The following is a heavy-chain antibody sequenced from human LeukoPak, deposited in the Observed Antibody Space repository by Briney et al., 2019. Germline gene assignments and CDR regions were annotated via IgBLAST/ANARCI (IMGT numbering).Heavy chain of an antibody. D-gene: IGHD1-26*01. J-gene: IGHJ4*02. Sequence: GGSLRLSCATSGFTFSSYGIHWVRQAPGKGLEWVTTVSYDGRNEFYADSMKGRFTISRDNSKNTLYLQMNSLRAEDTAVYYCASLGGSSEDYWGQGTLVTVSS. CDR1: GFTFSSYG. CDR2: VSYDGRNE. CDR3: ASLGGSSEDY. V-gene: IGHV3-30*12.